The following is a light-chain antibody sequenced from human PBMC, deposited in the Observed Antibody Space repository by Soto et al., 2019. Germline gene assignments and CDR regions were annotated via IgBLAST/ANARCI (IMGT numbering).Light chain of an antibody. CDR2: EVS. CDR1: SSDVGNYKY. Sequence: QAVVTQPAPLSGSPGQSITHSCNGTSSDVGNYKYVSWYQQHPGKAPKLMIYEVSNRPSGVSNRFSGSKSGNTASLTISGLQAEDETDYYCFSYTSSGTYVFGTGTKVTVL. CDR3: FSYTSSGTYV. V-gene: IGLV2-14*01. J-gene: IGLJ1*01.